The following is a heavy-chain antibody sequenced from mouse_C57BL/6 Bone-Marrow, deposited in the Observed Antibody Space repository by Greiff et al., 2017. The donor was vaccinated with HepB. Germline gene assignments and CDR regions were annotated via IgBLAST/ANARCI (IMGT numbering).Heavy chain of an antibody. CDR1: GFTFNTYA. CDR3: VGKILRESYWYFDV. CDR2: IRSKSSNYAT. J-gene: IGHJ1*03. D-gene: IGHD1-1*01. V-gene: IGHV10-3*01. Sequence: GGGLVQPKGSLKLPCAASGFTFNTYAMHWVRQAPGKGLEWVARIRSKSSNYATYYADSAKDRFTISRDDSQSMLYLQMNNLKTEDTAMYYGVGKILRESYWYFDVWGTGTSVTVSS.